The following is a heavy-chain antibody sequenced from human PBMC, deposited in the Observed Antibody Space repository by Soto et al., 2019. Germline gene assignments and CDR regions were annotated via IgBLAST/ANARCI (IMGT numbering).Heavy chain of an antibody. V-gene: IGHV1-18*01. J-gene: IGHJ4*02. CDR1: GYTFTSYG. Sequence: ASVKVSCKASGYTFTSYGISWVRQAPGQGLEWMGWISAYNGNTNYAQKLQGRVTMTTDTSTSTAYMELRSLRSDDTAVYYCARDWAIVVVVAATPSFDYLGQGTLVTVSP. D-gene: IGHD2-15*01. CDR3: ARDWAIVVVVAATPSFDY. CDR2: ISAYNGNT.